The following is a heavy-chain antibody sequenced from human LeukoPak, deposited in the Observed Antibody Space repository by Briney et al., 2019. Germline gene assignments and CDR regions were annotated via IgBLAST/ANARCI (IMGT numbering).Heavy chain of an antibody. J-gene: IGHJ6*03. D-gene: IGHD2-15*01. Sequence: GGSLRLSCAASGFTFNNYAMHWVRQAPGEGLEWVAVISRDGTQQYYADSVKGRFTISRDNSKNTLYLQMNSLRAEDTAIYYCAKNGDRGAYCSGGTCYPYYYYYMDVWGKGTTVTISS. CDR1: GFTFNNYA. V-gene: IGHV3-30*04. CDR3: AKNGDRGAYCSGGTCYPYYYYYMDV. CDR2: ISRDGTQQ.